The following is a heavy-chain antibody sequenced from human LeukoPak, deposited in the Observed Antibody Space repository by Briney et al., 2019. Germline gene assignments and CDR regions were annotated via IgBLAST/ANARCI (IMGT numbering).Heavy chain of an antibody. CDR3: ATAVVVPAATGYYYGMDV. CDR1: GYTLTELS. V-gene: IGHV1-24*01. Sequence: GASVKVSCKVSGYTLTELSMHWVRQAPGKGLEWMGGFDPEDGETIYAQKFQGRVTMTEDTSTDTAYMELSNLRSEDTAVYYCATAVVVPAATGYYYGMDVWGQGTTVTVSS. J-gene: IGHJ6*02. CDR2: FDPEDGET. D-gene: IGHD2-2*01.